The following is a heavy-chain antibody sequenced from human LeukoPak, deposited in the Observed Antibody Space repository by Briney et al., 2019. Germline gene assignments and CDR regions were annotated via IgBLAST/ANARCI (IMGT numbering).Heavy chain of an antibody. CDR1: GFAFSTYS. Sequence: GRSLRLSCAASGFAFSTYSMNWVRQAPGKGPEWVSCMSNTSRYINYTESVKGRFTISRDNAKNSLYLQMSSLRVEDTAVYYCATLGPTGGDFTYNWFDPWGQGTLVTVSS. V-gene: IGHV3-21*01. J-gene: IGHJ5*02. CDR2: MSNTSRYI. CDR3: ATLGPTGGDFTYNWFDP. D-gene: IGHD2-21*02.